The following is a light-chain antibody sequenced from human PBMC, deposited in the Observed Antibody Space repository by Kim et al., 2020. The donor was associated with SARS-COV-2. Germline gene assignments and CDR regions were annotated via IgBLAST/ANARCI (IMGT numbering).Light chain of an antibody. CDR1: QSISNF. V-gene: IGKV1-39*01. CDR3: QQTNTSPHT. J-gene: IGKJ1*01. CDR2: GAS. Sequence: DIQMTQSPSSLSASVGDRVTITCRASQSISNFLDWYQQEPGKAPRRLIFGASSLQSGVPSRFSGSGSGTEFTLTISSLQPEDFASYYCQQTNTSPHTFGQGTKVDIK.